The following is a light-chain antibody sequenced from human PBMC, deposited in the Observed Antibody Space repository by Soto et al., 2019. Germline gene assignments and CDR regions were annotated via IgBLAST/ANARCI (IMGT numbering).Light chain of an antibody. CDR1: QSVSSN. J-gene: IGKJ5*01. CDR3: QQYKSWLPVT. Sequence: EIVMTQSPATLSVSPGERATLSCRASQSVSSNLAWYQQKPGQAPRLLIYGASTRATGIPARFSGSGSGTGVTRLISSLQSEDFAVYCCQQYKSWLPVTFGEGTRLEI. V-gene: IGKV3-15*01. CDR2: GAS.